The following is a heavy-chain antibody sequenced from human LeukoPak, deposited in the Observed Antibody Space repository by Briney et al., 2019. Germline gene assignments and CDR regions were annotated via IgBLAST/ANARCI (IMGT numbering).Heavy chain of an antibody. CDR2: ILASGSTT. Sequence: GGSLRLSCAASGFTFGTYAMNWVRQAPGKGLEWVSRILASGSTTYYADSVKGRFTISRDNSKNTLYLQMNSLRAEDTAIYYCANDRVPDGRWNFDFWGQGTLVTVSS. V-gene: IGHV3-23*01. CDR3: ANDRVPDGRWNFDF. D-gene: IGHD1-1*01. J-gene: IGHJ4*02. CDR1: GFTFGTYA.